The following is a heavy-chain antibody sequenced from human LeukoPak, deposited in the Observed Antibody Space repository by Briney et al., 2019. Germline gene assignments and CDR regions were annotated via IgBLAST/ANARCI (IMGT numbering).Heavy chain of an antibody. Sequence: ASVKVSCEASGYSFTSSGISWVRQAPGQGLEWLGWVSAYNGNTNYAQKFQVGVTMTTDTSTSTAYMELRSLRSDDTAVYYCARVDRRAPPILPINGENNWFDPWGQGTLVTVSS. CDR3: ARVDRRAPPILPINGENNWFDP. V-gene: IGHV1-18*01. CDR1: GYSFTSSG. D-gene: IGHD2-8*01. CDR2: VSAYNGNT. J-gene: IGHJ5*02.